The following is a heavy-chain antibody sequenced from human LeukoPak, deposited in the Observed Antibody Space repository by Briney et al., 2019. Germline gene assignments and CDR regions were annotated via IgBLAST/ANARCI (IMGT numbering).Heavy chain of an antibody. V-gene: IGHV3-73*01. CDR3: TRQTDEYCSRANCYVDNFYGLDV. D-gene: IGHD2-2*01. J-gene: IGHJ6*02. CDR2: IRSRANSYMA. CDR1: GFAFTDSA. Sequence: SGGSLRLSCEASGFAFTDSALDWVRQAPGKGLEWVGRIRSRANSYMAQYQPSLLGRFTISRDDSRDTAYLQMHSLTPADTAVYYCTRQTDEYCSRANCYVDNFYGLDVWGQGTRVAVSS.